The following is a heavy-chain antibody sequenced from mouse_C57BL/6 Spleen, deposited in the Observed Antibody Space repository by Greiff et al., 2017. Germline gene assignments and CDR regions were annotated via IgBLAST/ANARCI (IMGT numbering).Heavy chain of an antibody. J-gene: IGHJ1*03. V-gene: IGHV1-61*01. CDR1: GYTFTSYW. CDR3: ARNPIVGYRYFDV. CDR2: IYPSDSET. Sequence: QVQLQQPGAELVRPGSSVKLSCKASGYTFTSYWMDWVKQRPGQGLEWIGNIYPSDSETHYNQKFKDKATLTVDKSSSTAYMQLSSLTSEDSAVYYCARNPIVGYRYFDVWGTGTTVTVSS.